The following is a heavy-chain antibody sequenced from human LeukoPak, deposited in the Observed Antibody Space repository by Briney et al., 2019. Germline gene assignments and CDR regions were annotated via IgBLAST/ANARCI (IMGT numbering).Heavy chain of an antibody. V-gene: IGHV4-34*01. D-gene: IGHD3-22*01. CDR3: ARGRQDVTMIVVVMTAVSYYLDV. J-gene: IGHJ6*03. CDR2: MNPSGST. Sequence: SETLSLTRAVYGGTYSGYYWTWIRQTPEKGLEWIGEMNPSGSTNYNPSLKSRVTISVDTSKNQFSLELSSVTAADTAVYYCARGRQDVTMIVVVMTAVSYYLDVWGKGTTVTVS. CDR1: GGTYSGYY.